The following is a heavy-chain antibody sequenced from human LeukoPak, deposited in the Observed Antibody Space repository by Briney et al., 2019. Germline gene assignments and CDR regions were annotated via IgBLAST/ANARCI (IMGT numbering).Heavy chain of an antibody. CDR3: ARDRGQYSSGWYRYFDY. Sequence: PGGSLRLSCAASGFIVSDNYMTWVRQAPGKGLEWVSIIYSNGGTTYYADSVKGRFTISRDNAKNSLYLQMNSLRAEDTAVYYCARDRGQYSSGWYRYFDYWGQGTLVTVSS. V-gene: IGHV3-53*01. D-gene: IGHD6-19*01. J-gene: IGHJ4*02. CDR2: IYSNGGTT. CDR1: GFIVSDNY.